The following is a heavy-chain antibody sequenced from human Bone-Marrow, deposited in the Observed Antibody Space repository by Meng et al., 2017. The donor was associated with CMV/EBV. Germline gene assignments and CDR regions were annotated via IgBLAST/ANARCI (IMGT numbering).Heavy chain of an antibody. CDR1: GFTFSSYG. CDR2: IWYDGSNK. D-gene: IGHD6-13*01. V-gene: IGHV3-33*01. J-gene: IGHJ4*02. CDR3: ARGSGIAAAGRGGSYSIDY. Sequence: GESLKISCAASGFTFSSYGMHWVRQAPGKGLEWVAVIWYDGSNKYYADSVKGRFTISRDNSKNTLYLQMNSLRAEDTAVYYCARGSGIAAAGRGGSYSIDYWGQGTLVTVSS.